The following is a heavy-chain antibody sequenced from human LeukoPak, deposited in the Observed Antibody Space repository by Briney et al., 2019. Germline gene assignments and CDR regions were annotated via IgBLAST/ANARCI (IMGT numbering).Heavy chain of an antibody. CDR2: MSGDGSST. J-gene: IGHJ4*02. CDR3: ARALSNTVRGVGDY. D-gene: IGHD3-10*01. Sequence: GGSLRLSCVASGFTFSSYWMRWVRQVPGKGLMWVSRMSGDGSSTNYADSVKGRFTISRDNAKNTLYLQMNSLRVEDTAVYYCARALSNTVRGVGDYWGQGTLVTVSS. V-gene: IGHV3-74*01. CDR1: GFTFSSYW.